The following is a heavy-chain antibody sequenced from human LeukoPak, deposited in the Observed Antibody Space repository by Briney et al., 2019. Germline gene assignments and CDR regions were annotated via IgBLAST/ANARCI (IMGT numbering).Heavy chain of an antibody. CDR1: GYSFTSYW. J-gene: IGHJ5*02. CDR2: IDPSDSYT. Sequence: GESLRISCKGSGYSFTSYWISWVRQMPGKGLEWMGRIDPSDSYTNYSPSFQGHVTISADKSISTAYLRWSSLKASDTAMYYCARHRSGSGSYYEDGDWFDPWGQGTLVTVSS. V-gene: IGHV5-10-1*01. CDR3: ARHRSGSGSYYEDGDWFDP. D-gene: IGHD3-10*01.